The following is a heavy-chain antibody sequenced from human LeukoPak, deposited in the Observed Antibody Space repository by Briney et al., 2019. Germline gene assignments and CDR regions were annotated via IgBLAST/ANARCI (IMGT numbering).Heavy chain of an antibody. CDR2: ISGSGGST. CDR3: ARGVEMATTSIDY. V-gene: IGHV3-23*01. J-gene: IGHJ4*02. D-gene: IGHD5-24*01. Sequence: GGSLRLSCAASGFTFSSYAMSWVRQAPGKGLEWVSSISGSGGSTYHADSVKGRFTISRDNSKNTLNLQINSLRAEDTAVYYCARGVEMATTSIDYWGQGTLVTVSS. CDR1: GFTFSSYA.